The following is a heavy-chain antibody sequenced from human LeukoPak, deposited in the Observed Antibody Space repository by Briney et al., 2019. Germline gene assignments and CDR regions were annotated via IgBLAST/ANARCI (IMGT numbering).Heavy chain of an antibody. CDR1: GGTFNTSA. CDR3: ARDVHGDYGSGWFDP. V-gene: IGHV1-69*05. D-gene: IGHD4-17*01. CDR2: IMPLFGTA. Sequence: SVKVSCKTSGGTFNTSAISWVRQAPGQGLEWLGGIMPLFGTAGYAQKFQGRVTITKDESTRTVYLELTSLTSDDTAVYYCARDVHGDYGSGWFDPWGQGTLVSVFS. J-gene: IGHJ5*02.